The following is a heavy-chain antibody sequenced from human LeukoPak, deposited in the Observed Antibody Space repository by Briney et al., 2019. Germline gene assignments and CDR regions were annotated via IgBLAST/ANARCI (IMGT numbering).Heavy chain of an antibody. CDR3: ARGEIVVVPAAPREYYYYGMDV. Sequence: TLSLTCAVSGGSISSGGYSWSWIRQPPGKGLEWIGYIYHSGSTYYNPSLKSRVTISVDRSKNQFSLKLSSVTAADTAVYYCARGEIVVVPAAPREYYYYGMDVWGQGTTVTVSS. V-gene: IGHV4-30-2*01. CDR2: IYHSGST. CDR1: GGSISSGGYS. J-gene: IGHJ6*02. D-gene: IGHD2-2*01.